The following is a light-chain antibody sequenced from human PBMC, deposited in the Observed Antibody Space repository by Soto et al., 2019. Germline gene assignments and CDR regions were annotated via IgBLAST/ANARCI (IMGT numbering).Light chain of an antibody. CDR1: SSVVGSYNL. Sequence: QSALAQPASVSGSPGQSITISCTGTSSVVGSYNLVSWYQQHPGKAPKLMIYEGSKRPSGVSNRFSGSKSGNTASLTISGLQAEDEADYYCCSYAGSSTHVFVPGTKVTV. J-gene: IGLJ1*01. V-gene: IGLV2-23*01. CDR3: CSYAGSSTHV. CDR2: EGS.